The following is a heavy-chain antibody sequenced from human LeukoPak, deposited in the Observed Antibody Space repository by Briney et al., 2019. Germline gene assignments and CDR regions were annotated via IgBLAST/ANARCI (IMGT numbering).Heavy chain of an antibody. D-gene: IGHD3-22*01. Sequence: SETLSLTCTVSGGSLSSSSYYWGWIRQPPGKGLEWIGSIYYSGSTYYNPSLESRVTISVDTSKNQFSLKLSSVTAADTAVYYCARRYYYDSSAYLYYYYFDYWGQGTLVTVSS. CDR1: GGSLSSSSYY. CDR2: IYYSGST. CDR3: ARRYYYDSSAYLYYYYFDY. V-gene: IGHV4-39*01. J-gene: IGHJ4*02.